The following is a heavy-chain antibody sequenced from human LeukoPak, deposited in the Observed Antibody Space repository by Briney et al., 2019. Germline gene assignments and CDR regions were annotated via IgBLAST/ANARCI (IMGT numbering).Heavy chain of an antibody. Sequence: PSETLSLTCTVSGGSISSGGYYWSWIRQHPGKGLEWIGFIFYSGSTYYNPSLKSQVTMSVDMSKNQFSLKLSSVTAADTAVYYCARDRRGGNFFDYWGQGTLVSVSS. D-gene: IGHD4-23*01. CDR3: ARDRRGGNFFDY. CDR1: GGSISSGGYY. V-gene: IGHV4-31*01. CDR2: IFYSGST. J-gene: IGHJ4*02.